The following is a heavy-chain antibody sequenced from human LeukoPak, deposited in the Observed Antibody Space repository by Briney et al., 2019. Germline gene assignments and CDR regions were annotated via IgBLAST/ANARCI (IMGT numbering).Heavy chain of an antibody. D-gene: IGHD3-22*01. J-gene: IGHJ4*02. CDR2: FYTSGST. CDR3: ARDFLYYYDSSGYYYVLDY. Sequence: SETLSLTCTVSGDSIATYYWSWIRQPAGKGLEWIGRFYTSGSTNYNPSLESRVTMSVDTSKNQFSLKLSSVTAADTAVYYCARDFLYYYDSSGYYYVLDYWGQGTLVTVSS. V-gene: IGHV4-4*07. CDR1: GDSIATYY.